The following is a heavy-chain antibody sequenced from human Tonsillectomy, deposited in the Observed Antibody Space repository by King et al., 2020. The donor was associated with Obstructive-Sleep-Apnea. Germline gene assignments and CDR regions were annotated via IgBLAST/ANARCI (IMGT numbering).Heavy chain of an antibody. D-gene: IGHD4/OR15-4a*01. J-gene: IGHJ4*02. Sequence: VQLVESGGGVVQPGRSLRLSCAASGFSFSTYAMHLVRQAPGKGLEWVAVISFDGSYKYYADSVKGRFTISRDHSKSTLSLQLNSLTAEDTAVYFCARGLSGANSGVDYWGQGTLVTVSS. V-gene: IGHV3-30*04. CDR3: ARGLSGANSGVDY. CDR1: GFSFSTYA. CDR2: ISFDGSYK.